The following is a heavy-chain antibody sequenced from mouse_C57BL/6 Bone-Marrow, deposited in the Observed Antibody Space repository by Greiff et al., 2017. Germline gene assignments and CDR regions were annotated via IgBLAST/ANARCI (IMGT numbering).Heavy chain of an antibody. J-gene: IGHJ2*01. CDR2: IDPSDSYT. CDR3: ARGYAY. CDR1: GYTFTSYW. D-gene: IGHD1-2*01. Sequence: VQLQQPGAELVRPGTSVKLSCKASGYTFTSYWMHWVKQRPGQGLEWIGVIDPSDSYTNYNQKFKGKATLTVDTSSSTAYMQLSSLTSEDSAVDDCARGYAYWGQGTTLTVSS. V-gene: IGHV1-59*01.